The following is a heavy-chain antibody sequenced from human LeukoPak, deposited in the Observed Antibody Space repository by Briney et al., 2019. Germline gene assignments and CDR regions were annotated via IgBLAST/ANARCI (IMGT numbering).Heavy chain of an antibody. CDR2: IIAYNGNT. D-gene: IGHD3-10*01. V-gene: IGHV1-18*04. CDR3: ARDYVLLWFGELLSPNFDY. J-gene: IGHJ4*02. CDR1: GYTFTSYY. Sequence: GASVKVSCKASGYTFTSYYMHWVRQAPGEGLEWMGWIIAYNGNTNYAQKLQGRVTMTTDTSTNTAYMELRSLRSDDTAVYYCARDYVLLWFGELLSPNFDYWGQGTLVTVSS.